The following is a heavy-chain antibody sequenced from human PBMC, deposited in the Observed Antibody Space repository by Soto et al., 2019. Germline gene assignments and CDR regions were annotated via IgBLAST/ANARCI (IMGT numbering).Heavy chain of an antibody. CDR3: ARGPRYCSSTSCFSGVTWFDP. V-gene: IGHV1-18*04. D-gene: IGHD2-2*01. CDR1: GYTFTSYG. CDR2: ISSYNGNT. J-gene: IGHJ5*02. Sequence: ASVKVSCKASGYTFTSYGISWVRQAPGQGLEWMGRISSYNGNTNYAQKVQGRVTMTTDKSTSTTYMELRSLRSDDTAVYYCARGPRYCSSTSCFSGVTWFDPWGQGTLVTVS.